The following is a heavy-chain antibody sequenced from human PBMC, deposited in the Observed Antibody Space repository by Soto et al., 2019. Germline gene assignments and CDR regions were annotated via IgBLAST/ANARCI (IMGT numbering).Heavy chain of an antibody. V-gene: IGHV3-48*01. CDR1: GFTFSSYS. J-gene: IGHJ4*02. CDR3: ARDLYGDYIDY. D-gene: IGHD4-17*01. Sequence: GWSLRLSCAASGFTFSSYSMNWVRQAPGKGLEWVSYISSSSSTIYYADSVKGRFTISRDNAKNSLYLQMNSLRAEDTAVYYCARDLYGDYIDYWGQGTLVTVSS. CDR2: ISSSSSTI.